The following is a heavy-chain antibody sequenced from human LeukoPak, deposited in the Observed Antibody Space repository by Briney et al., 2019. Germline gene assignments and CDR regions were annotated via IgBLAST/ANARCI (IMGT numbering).Heavy chain of an antibody. D-gene: IGHD2-15*01. J-gene: IGHJ4*02. CDR3: ARDSRYCSGGSCYLDY. CDR1: GCTVSSNY. Sequence: GGSLRLSCAASGCTVSSNYMSWVREAPGKGLEWVSVIYSGGSTYYADSVKGRFTISRDNSKNTLYLQMNSLRAEDTAVYYCARDSRYCSGGSCYLDYWGQGTLVTVSS. CDR2: IYSGGST. V-gene: IGHV3-53*01.